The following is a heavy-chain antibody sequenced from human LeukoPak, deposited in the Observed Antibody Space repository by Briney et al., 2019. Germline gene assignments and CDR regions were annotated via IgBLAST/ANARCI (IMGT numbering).Heavy chain of an antibody. CDR2: ISGSGAST. CDR3: ARDNGIVAPSIPLDY. V-gene: IGHV3-23*01. CDR1: GFTFSSYA. J-gene: IGHJ4*02. D-gene: IGHD5-12*01. Sequence: PGGSLRLSCAASGFTFSSYAMSWVRQAPGKGLEWVSAISGSGASTFYADSVKGRFTISRDNSKNTLYLQMNSLRAEDTAVNYCARDNGIVAPSIPLDYWGQGTLVTVSS.